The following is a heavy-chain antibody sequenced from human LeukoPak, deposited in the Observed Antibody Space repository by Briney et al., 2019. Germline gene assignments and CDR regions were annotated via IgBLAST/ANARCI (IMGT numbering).Heavy chain of an antibody. CDR1: GYTFTING. D-gene: IGHD1-1*01. J-gene: IGHJ4*02. Sequence: ASVKVSCKASGYTFTINGISWVRQAPGQGLEWLGWISANSGNTIYAERFQGRVTMARDTVTSTAYLELSSLRYDDTAVYYCARDKRYAFDHWGQGTLVTVSS. CDR3: ARDKRYAFDH. CDR2: ISANSGNT. V-gene: IGHV1-18*01.